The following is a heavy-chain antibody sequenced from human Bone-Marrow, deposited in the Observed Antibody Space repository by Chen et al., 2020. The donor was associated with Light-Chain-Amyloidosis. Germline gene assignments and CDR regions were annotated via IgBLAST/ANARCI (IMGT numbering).Heavy chain of an antibody. CDR2: INHSGST. J-gene: IGHJ4*02. CDR1: GGSFSGYC. Sequence: QVQLQQWGAGLLKPSETLSLTCAVYGGSFSGYCWSWIRQPPGKGLEWIGEINHSGSTNYNPSLKSRVTISVDTSKNQFSLKLSSVTAADTAVYYCARGRGYYDSSGLFDYWGQGTLVTVSS. D-gene: IGHD3-22*01. CDR3: ARGRGYYDSSGLFDY. V-gene: IGHV4-34*01.